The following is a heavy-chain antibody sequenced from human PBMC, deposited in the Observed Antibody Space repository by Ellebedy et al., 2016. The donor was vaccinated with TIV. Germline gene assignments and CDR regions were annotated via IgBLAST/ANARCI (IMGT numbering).Heavy chain of an antibody. J-gene: IGHJ6*02. V-gene: IGHV5-51*01. Sequence: GESLKISXKGSGYRFTSYWIGWVRQMPGKGLEWMGGIHPGDSDTIISPSLQGQVTISADRSISTAYLQWSSLKASDTAMNYCAKHGEGSGSYYYYYGMDVWGQGTTVTVSS. CDR2: IHPGDSDT. D-gene: IGHD3-10*01. CDR3: AKHGEGSGSYYYYYGMDV. CDR1: GYRFTSYW.